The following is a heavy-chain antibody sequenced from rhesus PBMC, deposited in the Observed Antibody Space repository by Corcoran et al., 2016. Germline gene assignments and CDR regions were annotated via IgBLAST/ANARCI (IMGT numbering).Heavy chain of an antibody. CDR1: GGSFSSYW. V-gene: IGHV4-80*01. CDR3: ARYAPPDYYYSGTYLGAFDF. J-gene: IGHJ3*01. D-gene: IGHD3-16*01. CDR2: INVNTGSP. Sequence: QVQLQESGPGLVKPSETLSLTCAVFGGSFSSYWWSWIRQPPGKGLEWIGEINVNTGSPIYNPSPIGRVTISRDASKSHFYLNLNSVTAADTAVYYCARYAPPDYYYSGTYLGAFDFWGQGLRVTVSS.